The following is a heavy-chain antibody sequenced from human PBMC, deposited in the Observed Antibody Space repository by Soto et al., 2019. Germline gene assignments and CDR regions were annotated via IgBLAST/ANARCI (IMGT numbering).Heavy chain of an antibody. D-gene: IGHD3-10*01. CDR2: ISYDGSNK. CDR3: ARDPVLLWFGDPTNYYYYGMDV. J-gene: IGHJ6*02. Sequence: PGGSLRLSCAASGFTFSSYAMHWVRQAPGKGLEWVAVISYDGSNKYYADSVKGRFTISRDNSKNTLYLQMNSLRAEDTAVYYCARDPVLLWFGDPTNYYYYGMDVWGQGTTVTVSS. V-gene: IGHV3-30-3*01. CDR1: GFTFSSYA.